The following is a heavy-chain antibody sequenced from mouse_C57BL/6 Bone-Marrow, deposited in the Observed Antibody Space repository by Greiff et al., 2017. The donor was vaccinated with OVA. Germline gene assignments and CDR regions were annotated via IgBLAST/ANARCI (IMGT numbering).Heavy chain of an antibody. CDR1: GFTFSSYA. CDR3: ARALFAY. J-gene: IGHJ3*01. Sequence: DVHLVESGGGLVKPGGSLKLSCAASGFTFSSYAMSWVRQTPEKRLEWVATISDGGSYTYYPDNVKGRFTISRDNAKNNLYLQMSHLKSEDTAMYYCARALFAYWGQGTLVTVSA. CDR2: ISDGGSYT. V-gene: IGHV5-4*01.